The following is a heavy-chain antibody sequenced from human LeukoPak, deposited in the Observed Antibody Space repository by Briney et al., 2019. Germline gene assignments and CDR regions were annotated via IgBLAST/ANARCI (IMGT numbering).Heavy chain of an antibody. V-gene: IGHV3-21*04. J-gene: IGHJ4*02. CDR2: ISSSSSSYI. CDR3: AKGKRLLDY. D-gene: IGHD1-1*01. CDR1: GFTFSSYS. Sequence: GGSLRLSCAASGFTFSSYSMNWVRQAPGKGLEWVSSISSSSSSYIYYADSVKGRFTISRDNFQNTLYLQMNSLRAEDTAVYYCAKGKRLLDYWGQGTLVTVSS.